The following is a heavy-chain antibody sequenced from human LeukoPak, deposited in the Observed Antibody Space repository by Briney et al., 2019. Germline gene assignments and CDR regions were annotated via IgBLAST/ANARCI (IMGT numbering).Heavy chain of an antibody. CDR3: AKEDGGHFGSQNYFDY. CDR1: GFTFDDYA. D-gene: IGHD5-24*01. Sequence: SGGSLRLSCAASGFTFDDYAMHWVRQAPGKGLEWVSGISWNSGSIGYADSVKGRFTISRDNAKNSLYLQMNSLRAEDTALYYCAKEDGGHFGSQNYFDYWGQGTLVTVSS. V-gene: IGHV3-9*01. J-gene: IGHJ4*02. CDR2: ISWNSGSI.